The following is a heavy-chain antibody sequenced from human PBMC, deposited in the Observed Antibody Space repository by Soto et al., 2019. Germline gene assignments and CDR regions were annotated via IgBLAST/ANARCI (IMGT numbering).Heavy chain of an antibody. Sequence: PSQTLSLTCAISGDSVSSNSAAWNWIRQSPSRGLEWLGRTYYRSKWYNDYAVSVKSRITINPDTSKNQFSLQLNSVTPEDTAVYYCARDPFTMVRGRADYGMDVWGQGTTVTVSS. D-gene: IGHD3-10*01. CDR3: ARDPFTMVRGRADYGMDV. CDR1: GDSVSSNSAA. V-gene: IGHV6-1*01. CDR2: TYYRSKWYN. J-gene: IGHJ6*02.